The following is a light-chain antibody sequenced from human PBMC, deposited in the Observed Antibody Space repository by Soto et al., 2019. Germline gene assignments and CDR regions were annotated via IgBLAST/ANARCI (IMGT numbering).Light chain of an antibody. J-gene: IGLJ1*01. CDR3: SSLSGGNIRV. CDR2: EVT. V-gene: IGLV2-14*01. Sequence: QSVLTQPASVSGSPGQSIAISCTGTSSDVGGYNFVSWYQQHPDKAPKLIVYEVTHRPSGVSNRFSGSKSGNTASLTISGLQGEDEADYYCSSLSGGNIRVFGTGTKSPS. CDR1: SSDVGGYNF.